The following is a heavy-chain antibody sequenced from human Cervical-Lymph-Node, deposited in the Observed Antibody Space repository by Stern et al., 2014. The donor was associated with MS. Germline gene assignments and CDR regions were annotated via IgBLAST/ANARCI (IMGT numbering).Heavy chain of an antibody. Sequence: EVHLVESGGGLVKPGGSLRLSCAASGFTFSSYSMNWVRQAPGKGLEWVSSISSSSSYIYYADSVKGRFTISRDNAKNSLYLQMNSLRAEDTAVYYCARERITIFGVVITYYGMDVWGQGTTVTVSS. CDR3: ARERITIFGVVITYYGMDV. D-gene: IGHD3-3*01. J-gene: IGHJ6*02. CDR1: GFTFSSYS. V-gene: IGHV3-21*01. CDR2: ISSSSSYI.